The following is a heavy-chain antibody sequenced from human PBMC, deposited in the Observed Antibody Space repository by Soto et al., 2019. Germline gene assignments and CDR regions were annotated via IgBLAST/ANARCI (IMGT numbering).Heavy chain of an antibody. CDR1: GFTFSSYG. D-gene: IGHD2-2*01. V-gene: IGHV3-30*18. J-gene: IGHJ6*02. CDR3: AKDQGDIVVVPALVYGMDV. Sequence: GGSLRLSCAASGFTFSSYGMHWVRQAPGKGLEWVAVISYDGSNKYYADSVKGRFTISRDNSKNTLYLQMNSLRAEDTAVYYCAKDQGDIVVVPALVYGMDVWGQGTTVTVSS. CDR2: ISYDGSNK.